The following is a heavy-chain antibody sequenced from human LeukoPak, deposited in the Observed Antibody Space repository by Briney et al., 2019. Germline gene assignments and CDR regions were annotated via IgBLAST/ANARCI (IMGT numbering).Heavy chain of an antibody. CDR3: ARRDISSGWSFDY. CDR1: GGSISNYH. V-gene: IGHV4-4*07. J-gene: IGHJ4*02. D-gene: IGHD6-19*01. CDR2: IHTSGST. Sequence: SETLSLTCTVSGGSISNYHWSWIRQPAGKGLEWIGQIHTSGSTNYNPPLKSRVTMSIDTPENQLSLTIRSVTAADTAVYYCARRDISSGWSFDYWGQGTLVTISS.